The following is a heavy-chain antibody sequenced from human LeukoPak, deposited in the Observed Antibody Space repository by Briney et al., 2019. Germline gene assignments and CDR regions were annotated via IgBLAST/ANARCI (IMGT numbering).Heavy chain of an antibody. CDR3: ARDRGHDFWSGYLIDY. D-gene: IGHD3-3*01. CDR1: GFTFSSYS. V-gene: IGHV3-21*01. Sequence: GGSLRLSCAASGFTFSSYSMNWVRQAPGKGLEWVSSISSSSSYIYYADSVKGRFTISRDNAKNSLYLQMNSLRAEDTAVYYCARDRGHDFWSGYLIDYWGQGTLVTVSS. CDR2: ISSSSSYI. J-gene: IGHJ4*02.